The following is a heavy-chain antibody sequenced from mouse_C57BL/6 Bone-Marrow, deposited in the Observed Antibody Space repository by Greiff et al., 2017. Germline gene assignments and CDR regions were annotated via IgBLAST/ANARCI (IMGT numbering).Heavy chain of an antibody. Sequence: VQLQQPGAELVKPGASVKLSCKASGYTFTSYWMQWVKQRPGQGLEWIGEIDPSDSYTNYNQKFKGKATLTVDTSSSTAYMQLSSLTSEDSAVYYCARALWDAMDYWGQGTSVTVSS. CDR1: GYTFTSYW. CDR2: IDPSDSYT. J-gene: IGHJ4*01. V-gene: IGHV1-50*01. D-gene: IGHD6-1*01. CDR3: ARALWDAMDY.